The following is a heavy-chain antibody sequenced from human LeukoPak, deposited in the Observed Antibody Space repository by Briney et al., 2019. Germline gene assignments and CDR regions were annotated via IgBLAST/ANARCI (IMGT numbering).Heavy chain of an antibody. CDR2: IWPGDSDT. Sequence: GESLKISCKGSGYTFTNYWIGWVRQMPGKGLEWMGVIWPGDSDTRYSPSFQGQVTISADKSITTAYLQWSRLKASDTAMYYCAILGYSYGFAFDIWGQGTMVTVSS. CDR1: GYTFTNYW. V-gene: IGHV5-51*01. CDR3: AILGYSYGFAFDI. J-gene: IGHJ3*02. D-gene: IGHD5-18*01.